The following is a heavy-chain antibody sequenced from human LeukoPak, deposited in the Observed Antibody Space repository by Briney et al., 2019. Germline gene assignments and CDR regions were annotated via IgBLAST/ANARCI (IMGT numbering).Heavy chain of an antibody. J-gene: IGHJ5*02. Sequence: ASVKVSCKASGYTFTSYAMHWVRQAPGQRLEWMGWINAGNGNTKYSQKFQGRVTITRDTSASTAYMELSSLRSEDTAVYYCARGHDFWSGQSDNWFDPWGQGTLVTVSS. CDR1: GYTFTSYA. D-gene: IGHD3-3*01. CDR3: ARGHDFWSGQSDNWFDP. V-gene: IGHV1-3*01. CDR2: INAGNGNT.